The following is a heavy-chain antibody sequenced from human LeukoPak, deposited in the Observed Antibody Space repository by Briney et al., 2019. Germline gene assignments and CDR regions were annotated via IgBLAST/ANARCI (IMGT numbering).Heavy chain of an antibody. CDR2: INTDGSST. D-gene: IGHD4-17*01. J-gene: IGHJ4*02. CDR3: AREGNYDYGDFFDY. CDR1: GFTFSSYW. Sequence: GGSLRLSCAASGFTFSSYWMHWVRQAPGKGLVWVSRINTDGSSTSYADSVKGRFTISRDNAKNTLYLQMNSLRAEDTAVYYCAREGNYDYGDFFDYWGQGTLVTVSS. V-gene: IGHV3-74*01.